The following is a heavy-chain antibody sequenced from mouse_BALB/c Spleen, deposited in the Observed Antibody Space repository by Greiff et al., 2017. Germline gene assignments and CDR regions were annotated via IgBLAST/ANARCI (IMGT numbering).Heavy chain of an antibody. V-gene: IGHV1-69*02. J-gene: IGHJ2*01. Sequence: VQLQQPGAELVRPGASVKLSCKASGYTFTSYWINWVKQRPGQGLEWIGNIYPSDSYTNYNQKFKDKATLTVDKSSSTAYMQLSSPTSEDSAVYYCTRGGVPDYWGQGTTLTVSS. CDR2: IYPSDSYT. CDR1: GYTFTSYW. CDR3: TRGGVPDY.